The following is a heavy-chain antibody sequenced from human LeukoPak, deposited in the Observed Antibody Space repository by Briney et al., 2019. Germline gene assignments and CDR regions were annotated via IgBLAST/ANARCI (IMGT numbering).Heavy chain of an antibody. Sequence: ASVKVSCKASGYTFTSYDINWVRQATGQGLEWMGWINPNSGNTGYAQKFQGRLTITRNTSISTAYMELSSLRSEDTAAYYCARGLGQRMYSASYYDYWGQGTLVTVSS. CDR2: INPNSGNT. J-gene: IGHJ4*02. CDR1: GYTFTSYD. V-gene: IGHV1-8*03. D-gene: IGHD1-26*01. CDR3: ARGLGQRMYSASYYDY.